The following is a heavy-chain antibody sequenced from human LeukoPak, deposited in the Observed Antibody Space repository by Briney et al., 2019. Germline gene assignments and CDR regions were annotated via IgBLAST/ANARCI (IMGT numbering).Heavy chain of an antibody. CDR2: ISSSGSTI. V-gene: IGHV3-11*01. J-gene: IGHJ4*02. CDR1: GFTFSDYY. CDR3: ASHGPFSSSWYFVY. Sequence: KSGGSLRLSCAASGFTFSDYYMSWIRQAPGKGLEWVSYISSSGSTIYYADSVKGRFTISRDNAKNSLYLQMNSLRAEDTAVYYCASHGPFSSSWYFVYWGQGTLVTVSS. D-gene: IGHD6-13*01.